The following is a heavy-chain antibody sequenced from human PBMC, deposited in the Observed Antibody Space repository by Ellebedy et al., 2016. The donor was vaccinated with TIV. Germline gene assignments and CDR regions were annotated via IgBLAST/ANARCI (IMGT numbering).Heavy chain of an antibody. V-gene: IGHV1-24*01. J-gene: IGHJ6*02. D-gene: IGHD3-10*01. CDR3: ATERPYGSGMYYYYGMDV. CDR1: GYTLTELS. Sequence: ASVKVSCXVSGYTLTELSMHWVRQAPGKGLEWMGGFDPEDGETIYAQKFQGRVTMTEDTSTDTAYMELSSLRSEDTAVYYCATERPYGSGMYYYYGMDVWGQGTTVTVSS. CDR2: FDPEDGET.